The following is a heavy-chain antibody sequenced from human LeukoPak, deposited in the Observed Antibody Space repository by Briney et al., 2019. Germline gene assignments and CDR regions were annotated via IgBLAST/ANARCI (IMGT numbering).Heavy chain of an antibody. CDR2: INSDGSST. CDR1: GVTFSSYW. V-gene: IGHV3-74*01. D-gene: IGHD3-22*01. J-gene: IGHJ4*02. CDR3: ATPLDYYDRSDSHQGGD. Sequence: GGSLRLSCAASGVTFSSYWMHWVRQAPGKGLVWVSRINSDGSSTSYADSVKGRFTISRDSAKNSLYLQMNSLRAEDTAVYYCATPLDYYDRSDSHQGGDWGQGTLVTVSS.